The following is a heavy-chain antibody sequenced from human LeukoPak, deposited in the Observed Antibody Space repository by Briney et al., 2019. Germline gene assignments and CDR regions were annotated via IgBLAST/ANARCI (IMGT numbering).Heavy chain of an antibody. Sequence: GGSLRLSCAASGFTFSDYYMSWIRQAPGKGLEWVSYISSSGSTIYYADSVKGRFTISRDNAKNSLCLQMNSLRAEDTAVYYCATGYPPLAYYDSCCYLDYWGQGTLVTVSS. CDR3: ATGYPPLAYYDSCCYLDY. CDR2: ISSSGSTI. V-gene: IGHV3-11*01. CDR1: GFTFSDYY. D-gene: IGHD3-22*01. J-gene: IGHJ4*02.